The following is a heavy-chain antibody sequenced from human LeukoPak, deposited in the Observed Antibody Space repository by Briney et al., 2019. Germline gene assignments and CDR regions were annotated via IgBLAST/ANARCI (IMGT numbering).Heavy chain of an antibody. D-gene: IGHD6-13*01. CDR3: ARGRVSSSTWYSTYYYYFYMDV. J-gene: IGHJ6*03. CDR1: GYSISSGYY. Sequence: SETLSLTCTVSGYSISSGYYWSWIRQSPGKGLDWIGYIYYSGSTKYNPSLKSRVTISVDTSKNQFSLKLSSVTAADTAVYFCARGRVSSSTWYSTYYYYFYMDVWGKGTTVTVSS. CDR2: IYYSGST. V-gene: IGHV4-61*01.